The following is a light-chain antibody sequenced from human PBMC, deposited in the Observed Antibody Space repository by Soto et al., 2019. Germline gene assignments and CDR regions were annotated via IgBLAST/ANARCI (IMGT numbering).Light chain of an antibody. CDR3: QQYGSAAYT. Sequence: EIVLTQSPGTLSLSPGERATLSCRASQSVGSNYLAWYQQKLGQAPRLLIYGASSRATGIPDRFSGSGSGTDFTLTISRLEPEEFAVYYCQQYGSAAYTFGQGTKREIK. CDR1: QSVGSNY. J-gene: IGKJ2*01. V-gene: IGKV3-20*01. CDR2: GAS.